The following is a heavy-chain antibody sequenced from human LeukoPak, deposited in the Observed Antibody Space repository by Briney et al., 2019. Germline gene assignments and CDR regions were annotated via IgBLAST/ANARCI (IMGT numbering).Heavy chain of an antibody. J-gene: IGHJ6*04. V-gene: IGHV3-13*01. CDR2: INIAGDT. Sequence: GSLRLSCAASGFTFSSYDMYWVRQSTGEGLEWVSAINIAGDTYYAASVKGRFTISRENAKNSLSLQMNSLRAGDTAVYYCARGVPFGEKGIDVWGKGTTVTVSS. D-gene: IGHD3-10*01. CDR3: ARGVPFGEKGIDV. CDR1: GFTFSSYD.